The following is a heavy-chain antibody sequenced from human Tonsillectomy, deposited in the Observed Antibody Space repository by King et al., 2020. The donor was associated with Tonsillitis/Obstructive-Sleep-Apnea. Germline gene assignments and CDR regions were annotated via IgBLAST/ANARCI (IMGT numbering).Heavy chain of an antibody. CDR2: IKQDGSEK. D-gene: IGHD3-9*01. CDR1: GFTFSSYW. J-gene: IGHJ6*03. CDR3: ARGKDSLTGYYPYYYYYMDV. Sequence: VQLVESGGGLVQPGGSLRLSCAASGFTFSSYWMSWVRQAPGKGLEWVANIKQDGSEKYYVDSVKGRFTISRDNAKNSLYLQMNSLRAEDTAVYYCARGKDSLTGYYPYYYYYMDVWGKGTTVTISS. V-gene: IGHV3-7*01.